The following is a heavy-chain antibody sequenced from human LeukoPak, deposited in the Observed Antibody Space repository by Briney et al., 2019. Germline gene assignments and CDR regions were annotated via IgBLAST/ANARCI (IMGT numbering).Heavy chain of an antibody. CDR2: ISGSGGST. CDR1: GFTFSSYA. V-gene: IGHV3-23*01. J-gene: IGHJ4*02. Sequence: GSLRLSCAASGFTFSSYAMSWVRQAPGKGLEWVSAISGSGGSTYYADSVKGRFTISRDNSKNTLYLQMNSLRAEDMAVYYCPNVHSSSWLLATPYYFDYWGQGTLVTVSS. D-gene: IGHD6-13*01. CDR3: PNVHSSSWLLATPYYFDY.